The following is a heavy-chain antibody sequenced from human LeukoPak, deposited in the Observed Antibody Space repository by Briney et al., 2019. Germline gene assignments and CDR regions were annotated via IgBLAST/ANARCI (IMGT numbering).Heavy chain of an antibody. V-gene: IGHV3-20*01. CDR3: ARGDYSSSWFNWVDP. Sequence: PTGGSLRLSCAASGFTFSSYAMSWVRQAPGKGLEWVSSISWNGGTTNYADSVKGRFTISRDNAKNSLYLQMNSLRAEDTALYHCARGDYSSSWFNWVDPWGQGTLVTVSS. J-gene: IGHJ5*02. CDR2: ISWNGGTT. CDR1: GFTFSSYA. D-gene: IGHD6-13*01.